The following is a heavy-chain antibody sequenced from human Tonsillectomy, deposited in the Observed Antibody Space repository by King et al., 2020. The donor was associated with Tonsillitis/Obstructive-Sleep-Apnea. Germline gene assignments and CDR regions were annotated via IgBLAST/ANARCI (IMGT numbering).Heavy chain of an antibody. J-gene: IGHJ4*02. D-gene: IGHD2-2*01. CDR3: IRHGGYCSSTSCFYDY. Sequence: VQLVESGGGLVQPGGSLKLSCAASGFTFSGSAMHWVRQASGKGLEWVGRIRSKANSYATAYAASVKGRFTISRDDSQNTAYLQKNSLKTEDTAVYYCIRHGGYCSSTSCFYDYWGQGTLVTVSS. V-gene: IGHV3-73*01. CDR1: GFTFSGSA. CDR2: IRSKANSYAT.